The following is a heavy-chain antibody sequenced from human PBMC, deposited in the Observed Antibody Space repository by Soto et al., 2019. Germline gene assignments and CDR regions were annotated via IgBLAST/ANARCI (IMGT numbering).Heavy chain of an antibody. CDR3: ARIGQRNEYQLLFLFDY. CDR1: GGSISSGGYY. D-gene: IGHD2-2*01. J-gene: IGHJ4*02. CDR2: IYYSGST. Sequence: SETLSLTCTVSGGSISSGGYYWSWIRQHPGKGLEWIGYIYYSGSTYYNPSLKSRVTISVDTSKNQFSLKLSSVTAADTAVYYCARIGQRNEYQLLFLFDYWGQGTLVTVSS. V-gene: IGHV4-31*03.